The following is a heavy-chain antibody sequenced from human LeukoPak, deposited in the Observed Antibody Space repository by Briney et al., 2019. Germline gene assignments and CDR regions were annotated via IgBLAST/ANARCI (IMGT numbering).Heavy chain of an antibody. V-gene: IGHV4-39*07. CDR3: ARTKPLDPFDF. J-gene: IGHJ3*01. CDR2: IYYSGNT. CDR1: GGSISSSIYY. Sequence: SETLSLTCSVSGGSISSSIYYWGWIRQPPGKGLEWIGNIYYSGNTYYNPSLKSRVTISVDTSENQFSLKLSSVTAADTAVYYCARTKPLDPFDFWGQGTLVTVSS.